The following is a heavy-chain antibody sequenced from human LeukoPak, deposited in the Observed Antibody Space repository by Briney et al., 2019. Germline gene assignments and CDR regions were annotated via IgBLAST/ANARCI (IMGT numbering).Heavy chain of an antibody. CDR3: ARDAGATAY. V-gene: IGHV3-7*03. D-gene: IGHD4/OR15-4a*01. J-gene: IGHJ4*02. CDR1: GFTFSTYW. Sequence: GGSLRLSCAASGFTFSTYWMSWVRQAPGKGLEWVASIKQDGSEKYYVDSVKGRFTISRDNAKNSLDLQMNSLRPEDTAVYYCARDAGATAYWGQGALVTVSS. CDR2: IKQDGSEK.